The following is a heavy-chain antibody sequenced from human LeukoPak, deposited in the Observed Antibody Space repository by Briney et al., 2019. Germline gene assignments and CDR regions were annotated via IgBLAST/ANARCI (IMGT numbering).Heavy chain of an antibody. D-gene: IGHD3-22*01. J-gene: IGHJ4*02. CDR3: ARDRPNNYDSSGYFDY. CDR2: ISYDGSNK. V-gene: IGHV3-30*01. CDR1: GFTFSSYA. Sequence: PGGSLRLSCAASGFTFSSYAMHWVRQAPGKGLEGVAVISYDGSNKYYADSVKGRFTISRDNSKNTLYLQMNSLRAEDTAVYYCARDRPNNYDSSGYFDYWGQGTLVTVSS.